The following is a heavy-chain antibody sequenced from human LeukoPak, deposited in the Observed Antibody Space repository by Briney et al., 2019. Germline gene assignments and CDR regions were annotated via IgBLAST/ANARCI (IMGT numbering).Heavy chain of an antibody. CDR1: GFTFTNYS. D-gene: IGHD2-15*01. CDR2: IKYDGSNK. J-gene: IGHJ4*02. V-gene: IGHV3-30*01. CDR3: ARDSLYCSGGSCYSGNYFDH. Sequence: GGSLRLSCAASGFTFTNYSISWVRQAPGKGLEWLAVIKYDGSNKYYADSVKGRFTISRDNAKYTLYLQMNSLRAEDTAGYYCARDSLYCSGGSCYSGNYFDHWGQGALVTVSS.